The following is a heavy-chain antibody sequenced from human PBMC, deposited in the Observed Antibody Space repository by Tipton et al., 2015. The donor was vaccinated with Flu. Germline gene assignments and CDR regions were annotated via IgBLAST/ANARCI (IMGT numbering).Heavy chain of an antibody. CDR2: IYTSGST. D-gene: IGHD3-22*01. J-gene: IGHJ3*02. CDR3: ARGVIYYDSSGPITDAFDI. V-gene: IGHV4-4*08. CDR1: GGSISSYY. Sequence: TLSLTCTVSGGSISSYYWSWIRQPPGKGLEWIGYIYTSGSTNYNPSLKSRVTISVDTSKNQFSLKLSSVTAADTAVYYCARGVIYYDSSGPITDAFDIWGQGTMVTVSS.